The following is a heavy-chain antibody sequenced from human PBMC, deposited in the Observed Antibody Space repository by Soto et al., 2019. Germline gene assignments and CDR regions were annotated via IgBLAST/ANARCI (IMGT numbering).Heavy chain of an antibody. J-gene: IGHJ4*02. D-gene: IGHD2-2*01. CDR2: ITDSGDDT. CDR1: GFTFNNYA. Sequence: EVQLLESGGGLVQPGGSLRLSCAASGFTFNNYAMGWVRQAPGKGLEWVWAITDSGDDTYYIDSVKGRFTISRDNSKSTLYLQMNSLRAEDTAIYYCAKLASSSWCPHYYFDYWGQGTLVTVSS. V-gene: IGHV3-23*01. CDR3: AKLASSSWCPHYYFDY.